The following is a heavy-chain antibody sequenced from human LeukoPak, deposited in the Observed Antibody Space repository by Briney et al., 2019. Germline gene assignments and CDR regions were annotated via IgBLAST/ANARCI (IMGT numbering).Heavy chain of an antibody. CDR1: GGSFSDYF. Sequence: SETLSLTCAVYGGSFSDYFWGWIRQPPGKGLEWFGEINHSGRTYYNPSLKSRVTISVDTSKNHFSLNLSSVTAADTAVYYCARDVVVVPAAIHYGMDVWGQGTTVTVSS. D-gene: IGHD2-2*01. J-gene: IGHJ6*02. CDR3: ARDVVVVPAAIHYGMDV. CDR2: INHSGRT. V-gene: IGHV4-34*01.